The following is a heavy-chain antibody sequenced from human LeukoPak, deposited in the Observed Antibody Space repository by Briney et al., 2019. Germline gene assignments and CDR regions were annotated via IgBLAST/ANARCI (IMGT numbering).Heavy chain of an antibody. V-gene: IGHV3-48*01. CDR3: ARGYRYGATFDY. CDR2: ISGSSTTT. Sequence: GGSLRLSCAASGLTFSSGTYSMNWVRQAPGKGLEWVSYISGSSTTTHYADSVKGRFTISRDNAKNSLYLQMNSLRIEDTAVYYCARGYRYGATFDYWGQGTLVTVSS. CDR1: GLTFSSGTYS. J-gene: IGHJ4*02. D-gene: IGHD5-24*01.